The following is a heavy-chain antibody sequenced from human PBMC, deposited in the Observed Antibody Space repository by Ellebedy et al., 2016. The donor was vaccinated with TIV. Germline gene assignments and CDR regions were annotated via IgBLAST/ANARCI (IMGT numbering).Heavy chain of an antibody. CDR2: INNSGST. D-gene: IGHD3-10*01. CDR1: GGSFSGYY. J-gene: IGHJ6*02. Sequence: SETLSLXCAVYGGSFSGYYWSWIRQPPGKGLEWIGEINNSGSTNYNPSLKSRVTISVETSKNQFSLKLSSVTAADTAVYYCASLGEGSGSYYYYYGMDVWGQGTTVTVSS. V-gene: IGHV4-34*01. CDR3: ASLGEGSGSYYYYYGMDV.